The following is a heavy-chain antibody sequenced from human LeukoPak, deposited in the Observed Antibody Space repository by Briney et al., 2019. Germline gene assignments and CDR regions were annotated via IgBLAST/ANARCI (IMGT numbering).Heavy chain of an antibody. J-gene: IGHJ5*02. Sequence: GASVKVSCKASGYTFTGYYMHWVRQAPGQGLEWMGGIIPIFGTANYAQKFQGRVTITADESTSTAYMELSSLRSEDTAVYYCARDFTWGQGTLVTVSS. CDR3: ARDFT. CDR1: GYTFTGYY. V-gene: IGHV1-69*13. CDR2: IIPIFGTA.